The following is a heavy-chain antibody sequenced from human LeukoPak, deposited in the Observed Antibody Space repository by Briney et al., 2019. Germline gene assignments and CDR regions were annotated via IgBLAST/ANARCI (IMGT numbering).Heavy chain of an antibody. J-gene: IGHJ4*02. CDR3: ARQIRYYFDY. Sequence: SETLSLTCTVSGGSISSSSYYWGWIRQPPGKGLEWIGSLYDSGSTYYIPSLKSRVTTSVDTSKKQFSLKLSSVTAADTAVYYCARQIRYYFDYWGQGTLVTVSS. CDR2: LYDSGST. V-gene: IGHV4-39*01. CDR1: GGSISSSSYY.